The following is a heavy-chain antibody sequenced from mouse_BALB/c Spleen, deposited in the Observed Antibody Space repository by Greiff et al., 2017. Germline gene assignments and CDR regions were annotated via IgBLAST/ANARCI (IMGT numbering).Heavy chain of an antibody. CDR2: INPSTGYT. CDR1: GYTFTSYW. V-gene: IGHV1-7*01. D-gene: IGHD2-13*01. J-gene: IGHJ4*01. Sequence: QVQLQQSGAELAKPGASVKMSCKASGYTFTSYWMHWVKQRPGQGLEWIGYINPSTGYTEYNQKFKDKATLTADKSSSTAYMQLSSLTSEDSAVYYCARRGMVITYAMDYWGQGTSVTVSS. CDR3: ARRGMVITYAMDY.